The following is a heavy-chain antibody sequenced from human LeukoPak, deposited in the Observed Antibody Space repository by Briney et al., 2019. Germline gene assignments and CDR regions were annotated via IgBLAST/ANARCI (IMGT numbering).Heavy chain of an antibody. CDR3: AREGTGYSSPHDY. J-gene: IGHJ4*02. V-gene: IGHV1-2*02. CDR1: GYTFTGCY. D-gene: IGHD6-19*01. Sequence: ASVKVSCKASGYTFTGCYMHWVRQAPGQGLEWMGWINPNSGGTNYAQKFQGRVTMTRDTSISTAYMELSRLRSDDTAVYYCAREGTGYSSPHDYWGQGTLVTVSS. CDR2: INPNSGGT.